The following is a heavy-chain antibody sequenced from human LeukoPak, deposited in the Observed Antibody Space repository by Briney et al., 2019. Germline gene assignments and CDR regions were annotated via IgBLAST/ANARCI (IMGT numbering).Heavy chain of an antibody. J-gene: IGHJ4*02. V-gene: IGHV3-30-3*01. CDR1: GFTFSSYA. CDR3: ARGLLRSYSYFDY. CDR2: ISYDGSNK. Sequence: GGSLRLSCAASGFTFSSYAMHWVRQAPGKGLEWVAVISYDGSNKYYADSVKGRFTISRDNSKNTLYLQMNSLRAEDTAVYYCARGLLRSYSYFDYWGQGTLVTVSS. D-gene: IGHD4-17*01.